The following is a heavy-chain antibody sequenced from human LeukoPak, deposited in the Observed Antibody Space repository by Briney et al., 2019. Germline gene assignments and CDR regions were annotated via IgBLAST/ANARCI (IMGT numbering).Heavy chain of an antibody. V-gene: IGHV6-1*01. CDR3: ARGSRSAGSGSYYDFDY. J-gene: IGHJ4*02. CDR1: GDRVSTNSAT. Sequence: SQTLSLTSAISGDRVSTNSATWNWIRQSPSRGLEWLGRTYYRSEWYNDYAVSVKSRVTINPDTSENKLSLQLNSESPEGTAVYYCARGSRSAGSGSYYDFDYWGQGTLVTVSS. CDR2: TYYRSEWYN. D-gene: IGHD3-10*01.